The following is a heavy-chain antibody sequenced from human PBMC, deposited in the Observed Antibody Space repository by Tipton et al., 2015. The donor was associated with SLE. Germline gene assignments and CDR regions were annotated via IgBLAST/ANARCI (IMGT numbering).Heavy chain of an antibody. D-gene: IGHD2-21*02. CDR1: GGSISSGSYY. CDR3: ARGMVTWRGAIIGVDV. Sequence: LRLSCTVSGGSISSGSYYWSWIRQPAGKGLEWIGRIYTSGSTNYNPSLKSRVTISVDPAKNQFSLKLTSVTAPDTAVYYCARGMVTWRGAIIGVDVWGQGTTVNVSS. CDR2: IYTSGST. V-gene: IGHV4-61*02. J-gene: IGHJ6*02.